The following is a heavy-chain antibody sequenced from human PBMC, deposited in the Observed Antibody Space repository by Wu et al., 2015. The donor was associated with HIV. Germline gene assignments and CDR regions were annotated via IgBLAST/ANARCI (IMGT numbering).Heavy chain of an antibody. CDR1: GYTFTDYY. CDR3: ARGCKYCTSTKVFDF. Sequence: QVQLVQSGAEVKKPGASVKVSCKASGYTFTDYYIHWVRQAPGQGLEWMGWINPNSGGTNYAQKFQGRVTMTRDPSISTAYMELSRLTSDDTAVYYCARGCKYCTSTKVFDFWGQGTLVTVSS. V-gene: IGHV1-2*02. CDR2: INPNSGGT. D-gene: IGHD2-2*01. J-gene: IGHJ4*02.